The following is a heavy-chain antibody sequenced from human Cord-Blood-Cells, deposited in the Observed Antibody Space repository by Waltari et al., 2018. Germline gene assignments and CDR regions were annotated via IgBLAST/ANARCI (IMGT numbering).Heavy chain of an antibody. V-gene: IGHV4-34*01. CDR1: GGSFSGYY. J-gene: IGHJ4*02. D-gene: IGHD3-10*01. Sequence: QVQLQQWGAGLLKPSETLSLTRAVYGGSFSGYYWSWIRQPPGKGLEWIGEINHSGSTNYNPSLKSRVTISVDTSKNQFSLKLSSVTAADTAVYYCARVEDYYGSGSYYYFDYWGQGTLVTVSS. CDR2: INHSGST. CDR3: ARVEDYYGSGSYYYFDY.